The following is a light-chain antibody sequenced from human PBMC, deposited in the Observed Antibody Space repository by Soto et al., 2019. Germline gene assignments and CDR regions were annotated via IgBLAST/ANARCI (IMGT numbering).Light chain of an antibody. J-gene: IGLJ2*01. CDR2: SND. CDR3: ATWDDTLNGPL. V-gene: IGLV1-44*01. Sequence: QSVLTQPPSASETPGQRVTISFSGTSSNIGSHAVNWYQHLPGTAPKLLIYSNDQRPSGVPDRFSGSKSGTSASLAISGLQSEDEADYYCATWDDTLNGPLFGGGTQLTVL. CDR1: SSNIGSHA.